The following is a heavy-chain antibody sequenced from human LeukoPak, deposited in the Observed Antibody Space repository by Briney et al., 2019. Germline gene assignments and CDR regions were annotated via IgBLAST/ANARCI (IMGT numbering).Heavy chain of an antibody. V-gene: IGHV1-69*04. Sequence: SVKVSCKASGGTFSSYTFSWVRQAPGQGLEWMGRVIPILNIATYAHKFQGRVTITADKSTSTAYMDLTSLTSEDTALYYCAREPDVDLSTFRSDAFDIWGQGTMVTVSS. J-gene: IGHJ3*02. CDR2: VIPILNIA. CDR1: GGTFSSYT. D-gene: IGHD5-24*01. CDR3: AREPDVDLSTFRSDAFDI.